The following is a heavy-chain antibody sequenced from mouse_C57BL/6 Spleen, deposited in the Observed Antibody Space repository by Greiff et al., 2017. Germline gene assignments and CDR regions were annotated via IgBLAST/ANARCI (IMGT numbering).Heavy chain of an antibody. CDR1: GFNIKDYY. CDR2: IDPEDGDT. CDR3: AREGYDGYYGWFAY. V-gene: IGHV14-2*01. D-gene: IGHD2-3*01. J-gene: IGHJ3*01. Sequence: VHVKQSGAELVKPGASVKLSCTASGFNIKDYYMHWVKQRTEQGLEWIGRIDPEDGDTKYAPKFQGKATITADTSSNTAYLQLSSLTSEDAAVYCCAREGYDGYYGWFAYWGQGTLVAVSA.